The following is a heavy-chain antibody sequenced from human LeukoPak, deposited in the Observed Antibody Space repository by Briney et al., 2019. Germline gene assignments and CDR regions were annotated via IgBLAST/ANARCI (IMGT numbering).Heavy chain of an antibody. CDR2: MNPNSGNT. CDR3: ARDLVIGKRRLDGMDV. V-gene: IGHV1-8*01. CDR1: GYTFTSYD. D-gene: IGHD6-19*01. J-gene: IGHJ6*02. Sequence: ASVKVSCKASGYTFTSYDINWVRQATGQGLEWMGWMNPNSGNTGYAQKFQGRVTMTRNTSISTAYMELSSLRSEDTAVYYCARDLVIGKRRLDGMDVWGQGTTVTVSS.